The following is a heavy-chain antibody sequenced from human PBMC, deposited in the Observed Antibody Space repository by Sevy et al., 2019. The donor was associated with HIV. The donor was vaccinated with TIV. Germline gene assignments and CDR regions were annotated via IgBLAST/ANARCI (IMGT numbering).Heavy chain of an antibody. CDR2: IYHSGST. D-gene: IGHD1-26*01. J-gene: IGHJ4*02. CDR3: ARVGTDQGLAGGGGPFHY. V-gene: IGHV4-4*02. CDR1: GGSISSTNW. Sequence: SETLSLTCAVSGGSISSTNWWSWVRQPPGKGLEWIGEIYHSGSTNYNPSLKSRVTISVDKAKNQFSLKLNSVTAADTAVYYCARVGTDQGLAGGGGPFHYWGQGTLVTVSS.